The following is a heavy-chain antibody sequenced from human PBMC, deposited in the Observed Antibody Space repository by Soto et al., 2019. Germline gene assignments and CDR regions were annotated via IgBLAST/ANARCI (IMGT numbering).Heavy chain of an antibody. J-gene: IGHJ4*02. Sequence: SETLSLTCAVYGGSFSGYYSSWIRQPPGTGLEWIGEINHSGSTNYNPSLKSRVTISVDTSKNQFSLKLSSVTAADTALYYAAGVAVMEHCYWGRETLFPVPS. D-gene: IGHD2-21*01. CDR2: INHSGST. V-gene: IGHV4-34*01. CDR1: GGSFSGYY. CDR3: AGVAVMEHCY.